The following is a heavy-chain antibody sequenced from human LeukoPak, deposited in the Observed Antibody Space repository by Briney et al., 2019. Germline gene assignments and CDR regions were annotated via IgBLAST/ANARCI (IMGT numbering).Heavy chain of an antibody. J-gene: IGHJ4*02. CDR3: ARVPVGYDILTGYLDY. D-gene: IGHD3-9*01. CDR2: IYSGGST. V-gene: IGHV3-66*01. Sequence: GGSLRLSCAASGSTVSSNYMSWVRQAPGKGLEWVSVIYSGGSTYYADSVKGRFTISRDNSKNTLYLQMNSLRAEDTAVYYCARVPVGYDILTGYLDYWGQGTLVTVSS. CDR1: GSTVSSNY.